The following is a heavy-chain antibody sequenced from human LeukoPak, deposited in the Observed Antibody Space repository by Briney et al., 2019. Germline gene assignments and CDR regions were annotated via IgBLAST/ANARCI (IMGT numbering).Heavy chain of an antibody. CDR3: AKDIRATSVAGTSGFDS. CDR1: GFTFSDYY. D-gene: IGHD6-19*01. CDR2: ISSSGSTI. J-gene: IGHJ4*02. Sequence: GGSLRLSCAASGFTFSDYYMSWIRQAPGKGLEWVSYISSSGSTIYYADSVKGRFTISRDNAKNSLYLQMNSLRAEDTALYYCAKDIRATSVAGTSGFDSWGQGTLVTVSS. V-gene: IGHV3-11*01.